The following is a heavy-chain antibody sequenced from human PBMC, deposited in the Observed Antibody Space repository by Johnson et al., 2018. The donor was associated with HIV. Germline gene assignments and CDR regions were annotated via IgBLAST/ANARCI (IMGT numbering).Heavy chain of an antibody. CDR1: GFNVSNNY. CDR2: IFGAGTT. CDR3: ARDPFPRFFAFDM. D-gene: IGHD2/OR15-2a*01. J-gene: IGHJ3*02. Sequence: VQLVESGGGLVQPGGSLRLSCAASGFNVSNNYMSWVRQAPGQGLEWVSLIFGAGTTYYTQSVKGRFTISRDNSNNTVYLQMKSVTAEDTAVYYCARDPFPRFFAFDMWGQGTVVTVSS. V-gene: IGHV3-66*01.